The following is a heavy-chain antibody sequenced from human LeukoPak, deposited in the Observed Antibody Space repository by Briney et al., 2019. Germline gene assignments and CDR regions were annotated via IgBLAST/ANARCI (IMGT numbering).Heavy chain of an antibody. CDR2: IGYSGGST. CDR3: AKAPQLRPLSWVDP. J-gene: IGHJ5*02. V-gene: IGHV3-23*01. D-gene: IGHD5-18*01. CDR1: GLTFSKYA. Sequence: GGCLSLSCAASGLTFSKYAMSWVRPAPGKGVEWVSVIGYSGGSTYYADSVKGRFTISRDNSKNTLYLQMDRLRGEDTAVYFCAKAPQLRPLSWVDPWGQGNLVTVSS.